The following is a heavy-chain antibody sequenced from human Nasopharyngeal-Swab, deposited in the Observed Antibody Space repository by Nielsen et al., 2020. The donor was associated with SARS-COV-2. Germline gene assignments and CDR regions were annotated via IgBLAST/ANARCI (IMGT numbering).Heavy chain of an antibody. CDR3: ARDGLDYDFWSAYFMDV. CDR1: GFTVSSNY. V-gene: IGHV3-21*01. J-gene: IGHJ6*02. D-gene: IGHD3-3*01. Sequence: GGSLRLSCAASGFTVSSNYMSWVRQAPGKGLEWVSSISSSSSYIYYADSVKGRFTISRDNAKNSLYLQMNSLRAEDTAVYYCARDGLDYDFWSAYFMDVWGQGTTVTVSS. CDR2: ISSSSSYI.